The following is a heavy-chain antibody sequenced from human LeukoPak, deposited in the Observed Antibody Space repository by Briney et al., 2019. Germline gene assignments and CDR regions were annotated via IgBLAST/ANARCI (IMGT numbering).Heavy chain of an antibody. J-gene: IGHJ6*02. CDR1: GFTFSSYW. V-gene: IGHV3-7*01. Sequence: GGSLRLSCAASGFTFSSYWMSWVRQAPGKGLEWVANIKQDGSEKYYADSVKGRFTISRDNAKNSLYLQMNSLRAEDTAVYYCARDTYSSSWYEWGYYYYGMDVWGQGTTVTVSS. D-gene: IGHD6-13*01. CDR3: ARDTYSSSWYEWGYYYYGMDV. CDR2: IKQDGSEK.